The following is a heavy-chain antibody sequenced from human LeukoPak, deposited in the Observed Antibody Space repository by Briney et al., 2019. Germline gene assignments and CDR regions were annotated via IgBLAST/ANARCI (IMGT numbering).Heavy chain of an antibody. J-gene: IGHJ5*02. D-gene: IGHD3-10*01. V-gene: IGHV1-18*01. Sequence: ASVKVSCKASGYTLTSYGISWVRQAPGQGLEWMGWISACNGNTNYAQKLQGRVTMTTDTSTSTAYMELRSLRSDDTAVYYCARIYYGSGSYYNVFWFDPWGQGTLVTVSS. CDR2: ISACNGNT. CDR1: GYTLTSYG. CDR3: ARIYYGSGSYYNVFWFDP.